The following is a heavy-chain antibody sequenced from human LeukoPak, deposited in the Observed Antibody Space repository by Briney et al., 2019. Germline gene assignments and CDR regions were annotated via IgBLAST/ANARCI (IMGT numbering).Heavy chain of an antibody. J-gene: IGHJ6*03. V-gene: IGHV4-4*02. Sequence: KPSETLSLTCAVSGGSISSSNWWSWVRPPPGKGLEWIGEIYHSGSTNYNPSLKSRVTISVDKSKNQFSLKLSSVTAADTAVYYCARGNSRARYYYMDVWGKGTTVTISS. CDR1: GGSISSSNW. D-gene: IGHD6-13*01. CDR2: IYHSGST. CDR3: ARGNSRARYYYMDV.